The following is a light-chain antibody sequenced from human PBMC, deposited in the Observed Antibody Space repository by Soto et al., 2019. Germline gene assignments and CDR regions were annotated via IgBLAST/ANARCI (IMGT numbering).Light chain of an antibody. CDR2: KAS. V-gene: IGKV1-5*03. CDR3: QQYHSYSWT. CDR1: QSISNW. Sequence: DIQMTQSLSTLSASVGDRVTITCRASQSISNWLAWYQQKPGKAPRLLIYKASSLQSGVPSRFSGSGSGTEFTLTINSLQPDDFATYYCQQYHSYSWTFGQGTKVEIK. J-gene: IGKJ1*01.